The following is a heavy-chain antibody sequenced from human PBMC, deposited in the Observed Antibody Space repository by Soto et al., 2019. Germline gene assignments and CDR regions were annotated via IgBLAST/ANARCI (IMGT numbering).Heavy chain of an antibody. CDR3: TRLRYSSAPYYYYGMDA. J-gene: IGHJ6*02. CDR1: GGRFSSND. V-gene: IGHV1-69*13. CDR2: IIPMFGTT. D-gene: IGHD6-19*01. Sequence: SAKVSCKDRGGRFSSNDMSWLQQAPGQGLEWMGRIIPMFGTTNYAQKFQGRVTITADESTTTAYMELNSLRSEDTAVYYCTRLRYSSAPYYYYGMDAWGQGTTVTVSS.